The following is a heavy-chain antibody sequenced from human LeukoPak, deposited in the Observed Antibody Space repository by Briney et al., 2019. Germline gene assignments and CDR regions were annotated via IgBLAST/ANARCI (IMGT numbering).Heavy chain of an antibody. CDR2: INPNSGGT. CDR3: ARGGKRYSTFDY. V-gene: IGHV1-2*06. Sequence: ASVKVSCKASGYTFTGYYMHWVRQAPGQGLEWMGRINPNSGGTNYAQKFQGRVTMTRDTSISTAYMELSRLRSDDSAVYYCARGGKRYSTFDYWGQGTLVTVSS. CDR1: GYTFTGYY. J-gene: IGHJ4*02. D-gene: IGHD6-13*01.